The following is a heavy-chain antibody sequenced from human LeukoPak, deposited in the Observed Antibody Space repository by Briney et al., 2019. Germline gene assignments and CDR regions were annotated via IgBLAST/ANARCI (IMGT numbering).Heavy chain of an antibody. CDR1: GFSVSSNY. Sequence: GGSLRLSCAASGFSVSSNYMSWVRQAPGKGLEWVSVIYSGGSTYYADSVKGRFTISRDNSKNTLYFQMNSLRAEDTAVYYCARGFYGDYVGVGPTPVRGNYYYYYMDVWGKGTTVTVSS. D-gene: IGHD4-17*01. V-gene: IGHV3-53*01. CDR3: ARGFYGDYVGVGPTPVRGNYYYYYMDV. CDR2: IYSGGST. J-gene: IGHJ6*03.